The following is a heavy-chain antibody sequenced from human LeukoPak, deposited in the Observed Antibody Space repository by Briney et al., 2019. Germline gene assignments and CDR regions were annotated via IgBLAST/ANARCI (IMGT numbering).Heavy chain of an antibody. V-gene: IGHV3-33*06. Sequence: GGSLRLSCAASGFTFSSYGMHWVRQAPGKGLEWVAVIWYDGSNKYYADSVKGRLTISRDNSKNTLYLQMNSLRAEDTAVYYCAKDTAMVPLGYMDVWGKGTTVTVSS. CDR3: AKDTAMVPLGYMDV. J-gene: IGHJ6*03. CDR1: GFTFSSYG. D-gene: IGHD5-18*01. CDR2: IWYDGSNK.